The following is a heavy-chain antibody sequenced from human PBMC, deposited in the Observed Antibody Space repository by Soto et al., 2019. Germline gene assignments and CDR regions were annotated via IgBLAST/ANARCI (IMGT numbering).Heavy chain of an antibody. Sequence: EVHLVESGGGLVQPGRSLRLSCAGSGFIFTDFDIHWVRQVPGRGLEWVSAIRPAGDTYYAEYLRCRFTVARESVMNSVYLQMNSLIAEDTAIYYYVRSHHWNLELWGEGTLVTVSS. V-gene: IGHV3-13*01. CDR1: GFIFTDFD. J-gene: IGHJ4*02. CDR3: VRSHHWNLEL. D-gene: IGHD1-1*01. CDR2: IRPAGDT.